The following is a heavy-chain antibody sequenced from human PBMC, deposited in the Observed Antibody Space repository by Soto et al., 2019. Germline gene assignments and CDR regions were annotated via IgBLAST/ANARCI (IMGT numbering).Heavy chain of an antibody. Sequence: SVKVSCKASGGTFSNFAITWVRQAPGQGLEWMGGIIPFFGTTKYAQKFQGRVTIAADESTTTAYMELSSLTSADTAVYYCARVQGFLEWPNYFYSRMDVWGHGTTVTVS. V-gene: IGHV1-69*13. J-gene: IGHJ6*02. D-gene: IGHD3-3*01. CDR3: ARVQGFLEWPNYFYSRMDV. CDR2: IIPFFGTT. CDR1: GGTFSNFA.